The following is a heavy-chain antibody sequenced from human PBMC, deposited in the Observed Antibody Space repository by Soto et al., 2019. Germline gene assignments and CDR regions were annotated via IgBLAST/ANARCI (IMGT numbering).Heavy chain of an antibody. Sequence: QVQLVQSGAEVKKPGASVKVSCKASGYTFTSYGISWVRQAPGQGLEWMGWINAYNGNTKYAQKLQGRVTMTTDTSTSTAYRELRSLRSDDTAVYYCARDQAMAQFAYWGQGTLVTVSS. J-gene: IGHJ4*02. D-gene: IGHD5-18*01. CDR1: GYTFTSYG. CDR3: ARDQAMAQFAY. V-gene: IGHV1-18*01. CDR2: INAYNGNT.